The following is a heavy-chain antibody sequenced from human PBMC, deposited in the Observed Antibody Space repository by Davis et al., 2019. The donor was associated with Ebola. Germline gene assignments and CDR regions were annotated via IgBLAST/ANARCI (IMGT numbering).Heavy chain of an antibody. CDR2: INHRGST. D-gene: IGHD2-2*01. V-gene: IGHV4-34*01. CDR1: GGSFSGYY. J-gene: IGHJ6*03. Sequence: SQTLSLTCAVYGGSFSGYYWSWIRQPPGKGLEWIGEINHRGSTNYNPSLKSRVTISVDTSKNQFSLKLSSVTAADTAVYYCARGRVAVLVPAADNYHYYMDVWGKGTTVTVSS. CDR3: ARGRVAVLVPAADNYHYYMDV.